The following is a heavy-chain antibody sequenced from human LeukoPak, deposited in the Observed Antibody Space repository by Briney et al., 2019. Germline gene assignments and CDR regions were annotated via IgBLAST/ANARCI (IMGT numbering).Heavy chain of an antibody. CDR1: GGSISSGGYS. CDR2: IYHSGST. V-gene: IGHV4-30-2*01. CDR3: ARSSGYVWFDP. Sequence: SETLSLTCAVSGGSISSGGYSWSWIRQPPGKGLVWIGYIYHSGSTYYNPSLKSRVTISVDRSKNQFSLKLSSVTAADTAVYYCARSSGYVWFDPWGQGTLVTVSS. J-gene: IGHJ5*02. D-gene: IGHD5-12*01.